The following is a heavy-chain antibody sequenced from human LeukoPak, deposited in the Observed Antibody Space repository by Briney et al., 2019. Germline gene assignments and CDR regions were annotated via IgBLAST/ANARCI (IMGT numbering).Heavy chain of an antibody. Sequence: ASVKVSCTASGYTFTSYDFNWVRQATGQGLEWMGWISAYTGNTNYAQKLQGRVTMTTDTSTSSAYMELRSLGSDDTAMYYCARAKLLLLPRDYWGQGTLVTVSS. D-gene: IGHD3-10*01. J-gene: IGHJ4*02. V-gene: IGHV1-18*01. CDR3: ARAKLLLLPRDY. CDR1: GYTFTSYD. CDR2: ISAYTGNT.